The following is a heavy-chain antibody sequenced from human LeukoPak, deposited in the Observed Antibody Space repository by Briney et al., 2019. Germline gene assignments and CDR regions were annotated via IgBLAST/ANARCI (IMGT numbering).Heavy chain of an antibody. V-gene: IGHV3-53*01. CDR3: ARVPRDYGDLSFDY. D-gene: IGHD4-17*01. J-gene: IGHJ4*02. CDR1: GFTVSSNY. Sequence: PGGSLRLSCAASGFTVSSNYMSWVRQAPGKGLEWVSVIYSGGSTYYADSVKGRFTISRDNSKNTLYLQMNSLRAEDTAVYYCARVPRDYGDLSFDYWGQGTPVTVSS. CDR2: IYSGGST.